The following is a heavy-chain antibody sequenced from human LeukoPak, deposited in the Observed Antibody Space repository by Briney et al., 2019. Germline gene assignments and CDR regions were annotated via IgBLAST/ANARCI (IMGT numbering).Heavy chain of an antibody. Sequence: GGSLRLSCAASGFTFSSYSMNWVRQAPGKGLEWVSSISSSSSYIYYADSVKGRFTISRDNAKNSLYLQMNSLRAEDTAVYYCARDHPRSGSSVSFDYWGQGTLVTVSS. CDR3: ARDHPRSGSSVSFDY. CDR1: GFTFSSYS. D-gene: IGHD6-6*01. J-gene: IGHJ4*02. V-gene: IGHV3-21*01. CDR2: ISSSSSYI.